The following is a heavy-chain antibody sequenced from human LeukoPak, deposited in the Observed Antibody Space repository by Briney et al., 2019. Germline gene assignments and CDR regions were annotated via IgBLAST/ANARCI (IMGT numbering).Heavy chain of an antibody. CDR2: IIPIFGTA. Sequence: SVKVSCKASGGTFSSYAISWVRQAPGQGLEWMGGIIPIFGTANYAQKFQGRVTITVDESTSTAYMELSSLRSEDTAVYYCARDRSRYYDSSGYLHYWGQGTLVTVSS. V-gene: IGHV1-69*01. J-gene: IGHJ4*02. CDR1: GGTFSSYA. D-gene: IGHD3-22*01. CDR3: ARDRSRYYDSSGYLHY.